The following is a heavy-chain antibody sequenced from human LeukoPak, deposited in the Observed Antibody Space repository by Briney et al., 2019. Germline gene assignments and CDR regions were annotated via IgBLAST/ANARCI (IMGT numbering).Heavy chain of an antibody. J-gene: IGHJ4*02. V-gene: IGHV4-34*01. CDR2: INHSGSA. CDR3: ARGVTKPDPSVVVPAANRVAQAFDS. CDR1: DDSFSYYD. Sequence: ASETLSLTCAVYDDSFSYYDWNWIRQPPGKGLEWIGEINHSGSANYSPSLKSRVTISVDTPKNQLSLNLRSVTAADTAVYYCARGVTKPDPSVVVPAANRVAQAFDSWGQGTLVTVSS. D-gene: IGHD2-2*01.